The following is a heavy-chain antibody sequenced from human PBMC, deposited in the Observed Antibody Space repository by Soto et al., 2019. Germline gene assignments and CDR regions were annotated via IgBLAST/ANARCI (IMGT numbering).Heavy chain of an antibody. CDR2: IIPIVDIP. CDR1: GGTFSRYT. Sequence: QVQLVQSGAEVKKPGSSVKVSCKASGGTFSRYTFTWVRQAPGQGLEWMGRIIPIVDIPNYAQKFQGRVTITADKATRTAYKAQTRLTNADTAVYCSGSHFTSAVVLRTSRSGGDNIGWDLWGQG. D-gene: IGHD3-10*01. CDR3: GSHFTSAVVLRTSRSGGDNIGWDL. J-gene: IGHJ6*02. V-gene: IGHV1-69*02.